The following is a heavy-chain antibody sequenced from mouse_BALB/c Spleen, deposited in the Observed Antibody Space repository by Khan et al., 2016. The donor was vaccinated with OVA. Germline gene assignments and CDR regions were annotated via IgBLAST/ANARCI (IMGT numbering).Heavy chain of an antibody. CDR3: ARPHYYSYVFGY. V-gene: IGHV9-3-1*01. J-gene: IGHJ4*01. Sequence: QIQLVQSGPELKKPGESVKISCKASGYTFTNYGMNWVKQAPGKGLKWMGWINPYTGDTNYADDFKGRFAFSLENSASTAYLQLDNLKYEDTATYFCARPHYYSYVFGYWGQGTSVTVSA. D-gene: IGHD1-1*02. CDR1: GYTFTNYG. CDR2: INPYTGDT.